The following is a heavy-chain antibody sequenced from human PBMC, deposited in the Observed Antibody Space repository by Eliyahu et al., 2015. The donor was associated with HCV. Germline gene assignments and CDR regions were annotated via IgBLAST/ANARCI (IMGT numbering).Heavy chain of an antibody. D-gene: IGHD3-10*01. Sequence: QRLLQGSGPGLVKPSETLSLTCSVFGGSISSYFWTWXRQSPGKGLEWIGFISYGTDTKYNPSLKSRVTISVDTSKKQLSLKLNSVTAADTAVYYCARVKTGYYYGSGPYWTVPYFDLWGQGALVTVSS. CDR2: ISYGTDT. V-gene: IGHV4-59*01. CDR3: ARVKTGYYYGSGPYWTVPYFDL. CDR1: GGSISSYF. J-gene: IGHJ4*02.